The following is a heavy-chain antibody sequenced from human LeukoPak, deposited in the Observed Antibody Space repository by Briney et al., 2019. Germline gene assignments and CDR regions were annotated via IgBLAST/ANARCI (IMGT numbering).Heavy chain of an antibody. D-gene: IGHD6-19*01. Sequence: WGSLRLSCAASGFTFSSYGMHWVRQAPGEGLEWVAVIWYDGSNKYYADSVKGRFTISRDNSKNTLYLQMNSLRAEDTAVYYCARDSSGWYGGDAFDIWGQGTMVTVSS. CDR3: ARDSSGWYGGDAFDI. V-gene: IGHV3-33*08. CDR1: GFTFSSYG. CDR2: IWYDGSNK. J-gene: IGHJ3*02.